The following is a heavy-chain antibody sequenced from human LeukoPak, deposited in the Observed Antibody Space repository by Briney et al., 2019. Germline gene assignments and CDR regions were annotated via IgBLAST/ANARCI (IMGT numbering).Heavy chain of an antibody. Sequence: GGSLRLSCAASGFTFSSHWMHWVRQAPGKGLVWVSRIDSDGSSTIYADSVKGRFTISRDNSKNTLYLQMNSLRAEDAAIYYCARDRRLASFDYGGQGTLVTVSS. J-gene: IGHJ4*02. D-gene: IGHD6-25*01. CDR1: GFTFSSHW. V-gene: IGHV3-74*01. CDR3: ARDRRLASFDY. CDR2: IDSDGSST.